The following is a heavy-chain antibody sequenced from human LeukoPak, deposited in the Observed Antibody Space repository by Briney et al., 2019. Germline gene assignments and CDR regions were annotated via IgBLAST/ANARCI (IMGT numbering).Heavy chain of an antibody. CDR2: IYYSGST. J-gene: IGHJ3*02. CDR3: ARDTDGYEIRNAFDI. Sequence: PSETLSLTCTVSGGSISSGDYYWRWIRQPPGKGLEWIGYIYYSGSTYYNPSLKSRVTISVDTSKNQFSLKLSSVTAADTAVYYCARDTDGYEIRNAFDIWGQGTMVTVSS. V-gene: IGHV4-30-4*01. D-gene: IGHD5-12*01. CDR1: GGSISSGDYY.